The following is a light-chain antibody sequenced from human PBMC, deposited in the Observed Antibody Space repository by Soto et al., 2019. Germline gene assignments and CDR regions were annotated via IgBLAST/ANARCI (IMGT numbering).Light chain of an antibody. V-gene: IGKV3-20*01. J-gene: IGKJ5*01. CDR1: QSFSSSY. CDR2: GAS. Sequence: EIGLTQSPGTLSLSPGERATLSCRASQSFSSSYLAWYQQKPGQPPRLLIYGASSRATGIPDRFSGSGSGTDFTLTISRLEPEDFAVFYCQHYDSLPITFGQGTRLATK. CDR3: QHYDSLPIT.